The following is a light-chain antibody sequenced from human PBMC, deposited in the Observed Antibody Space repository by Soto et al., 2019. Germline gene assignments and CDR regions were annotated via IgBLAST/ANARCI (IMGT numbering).Light chain of an antibody. Sequence: EIVLTQSPATLSLSPGERATLSCRASQSVSSYLAWYQQKPGQAPRLLIYDASNRATGIPARFSGSGSGTDFTLTISSLEPEDFAVYYCQLRSNWPPWTFGQGTKVEIE. CDR3: QLRSNWPPWT. CDR1: QSVSSY. J-gene: IGKJ1*01. V-gene: IGKV3-11*01. CDR2: DAS.